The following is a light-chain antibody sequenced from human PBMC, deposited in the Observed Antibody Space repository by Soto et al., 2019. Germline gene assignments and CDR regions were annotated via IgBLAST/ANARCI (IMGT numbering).Light chain of an antibody. CDR2: AAS. Sequence: DIQMTQSPSSVAASIGDRVTITCRASQGIRNWLAWYQQTPGKAPELLIFAASSMQSGVPSRFSGRGSGTEFTLTIDSLQPEDFATYYCHQYETFSGTFGPGTKVDIK. CDR3: HQYETFSGT. V-gene: IGKV1D-12*01. CDR1: QGIRNW. J-gene: IGKJ1*01.